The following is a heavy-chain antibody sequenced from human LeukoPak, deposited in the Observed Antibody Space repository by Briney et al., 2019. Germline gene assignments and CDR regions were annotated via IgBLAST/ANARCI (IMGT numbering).Heavy chain of an antibody. V-gene: IGHV4-34*01. CDR2: INQNGDT. CDR3: ARGWGRAVAGNFY. Sequence: PSETLSLTCAVYGGSLSGYYWSWIRQPPGKGLEWIGEINQNGDTNYNPPLKSRVSISVDTSKSQFSLKLSSVTAADTAVYYCARGWGRAVAGNFYWGRGTPVTVSS. J-gene: IGHJ4*02. D-gene: IGHD6-19*01. CDR1: GGSLSGYY.